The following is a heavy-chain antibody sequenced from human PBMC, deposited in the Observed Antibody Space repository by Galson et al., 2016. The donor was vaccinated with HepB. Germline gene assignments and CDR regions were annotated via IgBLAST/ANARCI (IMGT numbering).Heavy chain of an antibody. Sequence: SLRLSCAASGFTFSSYAMHWVRQAPGKGLEWVAVISYDGSNKYYADSVKGRFTTSRDNSKNTLYLQMNSLRAEDTAVYYCCGSSWYNWFDPWGQGTLVTVSS. V-gene: IGHV3-30*04. CDR3: CGSSWYNWFDP. J-gene: IGHJ5*02. CDR2: ISYDGSNK. CDR1: GFTFSSYA. D-gene: IGHD6-13*01.